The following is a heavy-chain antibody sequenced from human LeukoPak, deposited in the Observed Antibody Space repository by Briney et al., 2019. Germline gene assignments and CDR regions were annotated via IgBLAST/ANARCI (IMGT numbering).Heavy chain of an antibody. D-gene: IGHD2-8*01. CDR1: GFTFSDYW. Sequence: PGGSLRLSCEASGFTFSDYWMHWVRQAPGKGLEWVSIISASDHSAVYADSVKGRFTVSRDNAKNTVYLQMNSLRVEDTAVYYCAQGGRVIMSMQGGLHSWGQGTLVTVSS. J-gene: IGHJ4*02. CDR2: ISASDHSA. V-gene: IGHV3-23*01. CDR3: AQGGRVIMSMQGGLHS.